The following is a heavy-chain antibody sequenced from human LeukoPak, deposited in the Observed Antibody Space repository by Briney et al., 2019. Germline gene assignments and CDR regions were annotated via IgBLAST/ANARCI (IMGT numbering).Heavy chain of an antibody. CDR1: GYTFTSYG. D-gene: IGHD3-22*01. Sequence: ASVKVSRKASGYTFTSYGISWVRQAPGQGLEWMGWISAYDGNTNYAQKLQGRVTMTRDTSTSTVYMELSSLRSEDTAVYYCARSGDSSGARTMEHWGQGTLVTVSS. CDR3: ARSGDSSGARTMEH. V-gene: IGHV1-18*01. J-gene: IGHJ1*01. CDR2: ISAYDGNT.